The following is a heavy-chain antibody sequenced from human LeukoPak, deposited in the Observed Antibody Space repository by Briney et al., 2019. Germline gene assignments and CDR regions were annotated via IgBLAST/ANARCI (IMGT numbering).Heavy chain of an antibody. CDR3: ARDNSGGSTWWFDP. CDR1: GNTFTSYG. D-gene: IGHD2-15*01. CDR2: ISAYNGDT. J-gene: IGHJ5*02. V-gene: IGHV1-18*01. Sequence: GASVKVSCKASGNTFTSYGINWVRQAPGQGLEWMGWISAYNGDTNSAQKFQGRVTMTRDTSTSTVYMELSSLRSEDTAVYYCARDNSGGSTWWFDPWGQGTLVTVSS.